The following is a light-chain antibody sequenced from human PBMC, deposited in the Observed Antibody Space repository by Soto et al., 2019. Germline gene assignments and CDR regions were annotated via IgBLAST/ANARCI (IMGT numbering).Light chain of an antibody. V-gene: IGLV1-44*01. CDR2: NNN. CDR3: AAWDDSLNGYV. CDR1: SPNIGGNA. J-gene: IGLJ1*01. Sequence: QSVLTQPPSASGTPGQRVTISCSGSSPNIGGNAVNWYQQLPGTAPKVLIYNNNQRPSGVPDRFSGSKSGTSASLAISGLQSEDEADYYCAAWDDSLNGYVFGTGTKLTVL.